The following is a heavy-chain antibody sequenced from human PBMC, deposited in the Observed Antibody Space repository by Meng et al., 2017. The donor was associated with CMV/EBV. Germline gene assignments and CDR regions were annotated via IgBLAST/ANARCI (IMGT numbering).Heavy chain of an antibody. CDR3: ARGHCTNGVCYFYFDY. CDR1: GVSFSGYY. Sequence: SETLSLTCAVYGVSFSGYYWRWIRQPPGKGLEWIGEINHSGSTNYNPSLKSRVTISVDTSKNQFSLKLSSVTAADTAVYYCARGHCTNGVCYFYFDYWGQGTLVTVSS. J-gene: IGHJ4*02. V-gene: IGHV4-34*01. CDR2: INHSGST. D-gene: IGHD2-8*01.